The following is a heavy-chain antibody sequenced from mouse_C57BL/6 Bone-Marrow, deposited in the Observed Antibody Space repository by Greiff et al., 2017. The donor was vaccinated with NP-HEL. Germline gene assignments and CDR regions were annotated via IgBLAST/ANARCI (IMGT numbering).Heavy chain of an antibody. Sequence: QVQLQQSGPGLVQPSQSLSITCTVSGFSLTSYGVHWVRQSPGKGLEWLGVIWSGGSTDYNAAFISRLSISKDNSKSQVFFKMNSLQADDTSIYYCARNWWYSNYFYYAMDYWGQGTSVTVSS. CDR1: GFSLTSYG. J-gene: IGHJ4*01. CDR2: IWSGGST. D-gene: IGHD2-5*01. CDR3: ARNWWYSNYFYYAMDY. V-gene: IGHV2-2*01.